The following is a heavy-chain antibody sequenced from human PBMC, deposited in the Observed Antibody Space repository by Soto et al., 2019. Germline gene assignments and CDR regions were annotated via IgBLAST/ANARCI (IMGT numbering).Heavy chain of an antibody. CDR1: GFTFSNYA. CDR3: AKDRLAGGFDY. Sequence: GGSLRLSCAASGFTFSNYAMSWVRQAPGKELERVSLVSATAGTTYYTDNVKGRFTISRDNSRNTVYLQMNSLRADDTAVFYCAKDRLAGGFDYWGQGSLVTVSS. CDR2: VSATAGTT. J-gene: IGHJ4*02. D-gene: IGHD3-16*01. V-gene: IGHV3-23*01.